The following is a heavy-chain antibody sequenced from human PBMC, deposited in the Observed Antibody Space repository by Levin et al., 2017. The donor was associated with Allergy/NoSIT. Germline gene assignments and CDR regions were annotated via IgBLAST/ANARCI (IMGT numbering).Heavy chain of an antibody. D-gene: IGHD3-16*01. CDR1: GGTFSSYA. Sequence: ASVKVSCKASGGTFSSYAISWVRQAPGQGLEWMGGIIPIFGTANYAQKFQGRVTITADESTSTAYMELSSLRSEDTAVYYCARDLVGGYYYYYMDVWGKGTTVTVSS. CDR3: ARDLVGGYYYYYMDV. V-gene: IGHV1-69*13. J-gene: IGHJ6*03. CDR2: IIPIFGTA.